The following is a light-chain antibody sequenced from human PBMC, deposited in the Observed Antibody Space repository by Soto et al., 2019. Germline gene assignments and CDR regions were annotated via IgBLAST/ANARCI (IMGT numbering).Light chain of an antibody. CDR2: DAS. V-gene: IGKV3-11*01. CDR3: QQRSNWWT. CDR1: QSVSSY. Sequence: EIVLTQSPATLSLSPGERATLSCRVSQSVSSYLAWYQQKPGQAPRLLIYDASNRATGIPARFSGSGSGTDFTLTISSPEPEDFAVYYCQQRSNWWTFGQGTKVEIK. J-gene: IGKJ1*01.